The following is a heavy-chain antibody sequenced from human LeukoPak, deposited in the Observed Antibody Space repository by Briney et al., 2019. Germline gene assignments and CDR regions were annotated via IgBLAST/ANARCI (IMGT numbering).Heavy chain of an antibody. CDR1: GYSISSGYY. D-gene: IGHD4-17*01. CDR2: VYHSGST. V-gene: IGHV4-38-2*02. J-gene: IGHJ3*02. CDR3: ARHELMTTRAFDI. Sequence: ESSETLSLTCTVSGYSISSGYYWGWIRQPPGKGLEWIGSVYHSGSTYYNPSLKRRVTISVDTSKNQFSLKLSSVTAADTAVYYCARHELMTTRAFDIWGQGTMVTVSS.